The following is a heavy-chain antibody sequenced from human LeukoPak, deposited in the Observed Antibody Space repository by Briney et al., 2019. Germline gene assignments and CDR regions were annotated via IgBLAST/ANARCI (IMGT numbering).Heavy chain of an antibody. CDR3: ARDDSAWYAY. CDR1: GFTFTTNA. Sequence: GGSLRLSCAASGFTFTTNAMSWVRQAPGKGLEWVSAISGRTGATYYADSEKGRFTISRDNAKNSLYLQMNSLRAEDTAVYYCARDDSAWYAYWGPGTLVTVSS. CDR2: ISGRTGAT. D-gene: IGHD6-19*01. J-gene: IGHJ4*02. V-gene: IGHV3-23*01.